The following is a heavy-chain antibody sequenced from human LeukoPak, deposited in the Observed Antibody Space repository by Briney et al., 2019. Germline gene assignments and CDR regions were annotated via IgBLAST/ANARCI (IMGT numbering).Heavy chain of an antibody. CDR2: ILYDGSNK. CDR3: VKEYDFWSGYYGYYFDY. J-gene: IGHJ4*02. V-gene: IGHV3-30*18. CDR1: GFTFSNYG. D-gene: IGHD3-3*01. Sequence: PGGSLRLSCAASGFTFSNYGMPWVRQAPGKGLEWVAVILYDGSNKYYAESVKGRFTISRDNSKNTLYLQMNSLRAEDTAVYYCVKEYDFWSGYYGYYFDYWGQGSLVTVSS.